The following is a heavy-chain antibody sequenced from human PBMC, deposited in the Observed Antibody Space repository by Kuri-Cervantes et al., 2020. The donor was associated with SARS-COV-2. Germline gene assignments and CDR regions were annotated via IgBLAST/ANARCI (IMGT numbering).Heavy chain of an antibody. V-gene: IGHV3-30-3*01. CDR2: ISYDGSNK. Sequence: GGSLRLSCVASGFTFSSYAMHWVRQAPGKGLEWVAVISYDGSNKYYADSVKGRFTISRDNSKNTLYLQMNSLRAEDTAVYYCARGRAARYFDYWGQGTLVTVSS. D-gene: IGHD6-6*01. CDR3: ARGRAARYFDY. J-gene: IGHJ4*02. CDR1: GFTFSSYA.